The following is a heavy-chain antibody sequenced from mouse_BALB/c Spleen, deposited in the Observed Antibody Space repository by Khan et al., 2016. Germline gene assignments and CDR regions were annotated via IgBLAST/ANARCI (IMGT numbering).Heavy chain of an antibody. CDR3: ASDLLWYAMDY. V-gene: IGHV1S135*01. D-gene: IGHD2-1*01. CDR1: GYTFTSYN. Sequence: VQLQQSGPELVKPGASVKVSCKASGYTFTSYNMYWVKQSHGKSLEWIGYIDPYNGGTNYNQKFKGKATLTVDKSSSTAYMHLNSLTSEDSAVSYCASDLLWYAMDYWGQGTSVTVSS. CDR2: IDPYNGGT. J-gene: IGHJ4*01.